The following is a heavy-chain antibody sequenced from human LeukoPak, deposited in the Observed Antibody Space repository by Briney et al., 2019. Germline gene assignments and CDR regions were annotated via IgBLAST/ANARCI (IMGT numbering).Heavy chain of an antibody. J-gene: IGHJ4*02. D-gene: IGHD6-13*01. CDR3: ATSSYSSSWYSSN. V-gene: IGHV3-30*03. CDR1: GFTFSSYG. Sequence: GGSLRLSCGASGFTFSSYGMHWVRQAPGKGLEWVAVISYDGSNTYYEDSVKGRFTISRDNSKNTLFLQMNSLRAKDTAVYYCATSSYSSSWYSSNWGQGTLVTVSS. CDR2: ISYDGSNT.